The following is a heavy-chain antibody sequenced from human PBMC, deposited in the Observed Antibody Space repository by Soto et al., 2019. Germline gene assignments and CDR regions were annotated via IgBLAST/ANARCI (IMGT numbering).Heavy chain of an antibody. V-gene: IGHV3-33*01. CDR2: IWYDGSNK. CDR3: ARDPGYCSSTSCPDYYFDY. CDR1: GFTFSSYG. D-gene: IGHD2-2*01. Sequence: GGSLRLSCAASGFTFSSYGMHWVRQAPGKGLEWVAVIWYDGSNKYYADSVKGRFTISRDNSKNTLYLQMNSLRAEDTAVYYCARDPGYCSSTSCPDYYFDYWGQGTLVTVSS. J-gene: IGHJ4*02.